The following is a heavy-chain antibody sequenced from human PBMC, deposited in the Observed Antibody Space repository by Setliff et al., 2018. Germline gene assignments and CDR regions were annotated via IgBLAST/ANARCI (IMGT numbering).Heavy chain of an antibody. J-gene: IGHJ5*02. D-gene: IGHD6-13*01. CDR1: GGSINRNY. V-gene: IGHV4-59*05. Sequence: PSETLSLTCSVSGGSINRNYWSWIRQPPRKGLEWIGSIHYSGSTYYNPSLKSRVTISVDTSKNQFSLKLSSVTAADTAVYYCARDPASPAAAGGWFDPWGQGTLVTVSS. CDR2: IHYSGST. CDR3: ARDPASPAAAGGWFDP.